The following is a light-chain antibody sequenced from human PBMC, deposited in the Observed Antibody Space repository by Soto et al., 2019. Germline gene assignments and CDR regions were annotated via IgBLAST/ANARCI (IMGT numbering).Light chain of an antibody. Sequence: DTQLTQSPSFLSASVGDRVTIACRASQDVSRSVGWYQQKPGTAPKLLISAASTLNSGVPSRFSSSGSGTDFTLTISSLQPEDFATYYCQQLWTYPLTFGGGTKVDIK. J-gene: IGKJ4*01. V-gene: IGKV1-9*01. CDR3: QQLWTYPLT. CDR2: AAS. CDR1: QDVSRS.